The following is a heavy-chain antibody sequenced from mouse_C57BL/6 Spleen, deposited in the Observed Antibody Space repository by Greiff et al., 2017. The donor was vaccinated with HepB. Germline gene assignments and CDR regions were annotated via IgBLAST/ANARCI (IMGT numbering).Heavy chain of an antibody. CDR1: GYSFTGYY. CDR2: INPSTGGT. Sequence: EVQLQQSGPELVKPGASVKISCKASGYSFTGYYMNWVKQSPEKSLEWIGEINPSTGGTTYNQKFKAKATLTVDKSSSTAYMQLKSLTSEDSAVYYCARRSYYGSSYHAMDYWGQGTSVTVSS. J-gene: IGHJ4*01. CDR3: ARRSYYGSSYHAMDY. D-gene: IGHD1-1*01. V-gene: IGHV1-42*01.